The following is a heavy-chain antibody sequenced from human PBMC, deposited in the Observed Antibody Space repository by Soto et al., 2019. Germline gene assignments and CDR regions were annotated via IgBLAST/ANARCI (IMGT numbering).Heavy chain of an antibody. J-gene: IGHJ6*02. Sequence: QITLKESGPTLVKPTQTLTLTCTLSGFSLSTSGVGVGWIRQTPEKALEWLALIYWDDDKRYSPSLKSRLTITNDTSKNQVVLTMANEDPVDTATYYGARYFYESSDYSTWDYGLDVWGQGTTVTVSS. D-gene: IGHD3-22*01. CDR2: IYWDDDK. V-gene: IGHV2-5*02. CDR3: ARYFYESSDYSTWDYGLDV. CDR1: GFSLSTSGVG.